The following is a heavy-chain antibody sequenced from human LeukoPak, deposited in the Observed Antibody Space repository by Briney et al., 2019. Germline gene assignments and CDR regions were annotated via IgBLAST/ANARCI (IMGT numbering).Heavy chain of an antibody. CDR2: IIPIFGTA. V-gene: IGHV1-69*05. CDR1: GGTFSSYA. J-gene: IGHJ4*02. CDR3: ARDMYYYDSSGYTDDY. D-gene: IGHD3-22*01. Sequence: ASVKVSCKASGGTFSSYAISWVRQAPGQGLEWMGGIIPIFGTANYAQKFQGRVTITTDESTSTAYMELSSLRSEDTAVYYCARDMYYYDSSGYTDDYWGQGTLVTVSS.